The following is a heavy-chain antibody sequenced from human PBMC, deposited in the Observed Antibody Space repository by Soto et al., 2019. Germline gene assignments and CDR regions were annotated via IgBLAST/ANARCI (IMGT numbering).Heavy chain of an antibody. D-gene: IGHD3-22*01. J-gene: IGHJ4*02. V-gene: IGHV1-69*13. CDR2: IIPIFGTA. CDR3: VTSVVIMYYLDY. Sequence: SVKVSCKASGGTFSSYAISWVRQAPGQGLEWMGGIIPIFGTANYAQKFQGRVTITADESTSTAYMELSSLRSEDTAVYYCVTSVVIMYYLDYPGQRTPVNISS. CDR1: GGTFSSYA.